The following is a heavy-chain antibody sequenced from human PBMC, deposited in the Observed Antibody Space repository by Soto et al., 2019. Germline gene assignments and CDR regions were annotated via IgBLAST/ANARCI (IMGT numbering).Heavy chain of an antibody. V-gene: IGHV4-34*01. D-gene: IGHD3-9*01. CDR1: GGSISSYY. CDR3: ARFSRYFDWLTNV. Sequence: PSETLSLTCTVSGGSISSYYWSWIRQPPGKGLEWIGEINHSGSTNYNPSLKSRVTISVDTSKNQFSLKLSSVTAADTAVYYCARFSRYFDWLTNVWGQGTTVTVSS. CDR2: INHSGST. J-gene: IGHJ6*02.